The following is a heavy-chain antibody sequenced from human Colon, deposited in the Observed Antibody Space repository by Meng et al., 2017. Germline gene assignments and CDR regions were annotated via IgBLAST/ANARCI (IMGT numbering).Heavy chain of an antibody. J-gene: IGHJ6*02. Sequence: GGSLRLSCAASGFTFDDYAMHWVRQAPGKGLEWVSSISWNGANTGYADSVKGRFTISRDNAKKSLFLQMNSLRPEDTAFYYCVKDSALTGYYYYYGMDVWGQGTTVTVSS. CDR1: GFTFDDYA. V-gene: IGHV3-9*01. D-gene: IGHD3-16*01. CDR2: ISWNGANT. CDR3: VKDSALTGYYYYYGMDV.